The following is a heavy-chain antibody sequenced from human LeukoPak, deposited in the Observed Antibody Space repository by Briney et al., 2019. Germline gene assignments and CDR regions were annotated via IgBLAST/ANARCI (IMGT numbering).Heavy chain of an antibody. D-gene: IGHD2-8*02. J-gene: IGHJ4*02. CDR1: GGSISSSSYY. CDR3: ASPTGGFNGASFDY. V-gene: IGHV4-39*01. Sequence: SETLSLTCTVSGGSISSSSYYWGWIRQPPGKGLEWIGSIYYSESTYYNPSLKSRVTISVDTSKNQFSLKLSSVTAADTAVYYCASPTGGFNGASFDYWGQGTLVTVSS. CDR2: IYYSEST.